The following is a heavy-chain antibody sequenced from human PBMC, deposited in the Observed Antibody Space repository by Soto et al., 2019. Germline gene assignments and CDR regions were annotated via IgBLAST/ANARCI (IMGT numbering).Heavy chain of an antibody. CDR3: ARNDVGSYWYEDYFDY. CDR1: GFTFSRYP. J-gene: IGHJ4*02. D-gene: IGHD6-19*01. V-gene: IGHV3-30-3*01. CDR2: LSYDGSNK. Sequence: QVQLVESGGGVVQPGRSLRLSCAASGFTFSRYPMQWVRQAPGKGLEWVAFLSYDGSNKYYADSVKGRFTISRDNSKNTLYLQMNRLRAEETAVYYCARNDVGSYWYEDYFDYWGQGTLVTVSS.